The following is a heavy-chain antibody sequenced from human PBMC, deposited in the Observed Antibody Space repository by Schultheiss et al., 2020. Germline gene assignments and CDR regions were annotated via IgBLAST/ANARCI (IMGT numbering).Heavy chain of an antibody. Sequence: TLSRTCTVSGGSIRSRSYYWGWIRQPPGKGLEWIGSIYHSGSTYYNPSLKSRVTISVDTSKNQFSLKLSSVTAADTAVYYCARDRATTTSSFDLWGRGTLVTVSS. D-gene: IGHD4-17*01. V-gene: IGHV4-39*07. CDR3: ARDRATTTSSFDL. CDR2: IYHSGST. J-gene: IGHJ2*01. CDR1: GGSIRSRSYY.